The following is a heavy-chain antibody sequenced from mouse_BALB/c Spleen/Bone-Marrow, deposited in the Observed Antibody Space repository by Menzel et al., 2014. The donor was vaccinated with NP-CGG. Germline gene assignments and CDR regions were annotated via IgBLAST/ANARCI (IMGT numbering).Heavy chain of an antibody. CDR2: IHPNYDST. V-gene: IGHV1-18*01. CDR3: ARGEGYAMDC. J-gene: IGHJ4*01. Sequence: EVQLQQSGAELVKPGASVKISCKASGYTFTDYNMDWVKQSHGKSLEWIGDIHPNYDSTSYNQKFKGKATLTVDKSSNTAYMELRSLTSEDTAVYYCARGEGYAMDCWGQGTSVTVSS. CDR1: GYTFTDYN.